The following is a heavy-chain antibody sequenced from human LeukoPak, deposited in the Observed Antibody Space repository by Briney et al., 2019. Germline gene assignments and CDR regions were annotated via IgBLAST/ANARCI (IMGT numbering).Heavy chain of an antibody. CDR3: AATGDYSAWYLLDY. D-gene: IGHD7-27*01. Sequence: PGGSLRLSCAASGFTFSSYAMSWVRQAPGKGLEWVSSISSSNSYIYYADSVKGRFTISRDNAKNSLYLQMTSLGAEDTAVYYCAATGDYSAWYLLDYWGQGTLVTVSS. CDR2: ISSSNSYI. V-gene: IGHV3-21*01. J-gene: IGHJ4*02. CDR1: GFTFSSYA.